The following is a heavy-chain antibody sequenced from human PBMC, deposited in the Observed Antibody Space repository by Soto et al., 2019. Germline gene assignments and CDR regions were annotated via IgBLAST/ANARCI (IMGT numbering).Heavy chain of an antibody. V-gene: IGHV3-30*18. D-gene: IGHD3-22*01. Sequence: QVPLVESGGGVVQPGRCMRPSCAASGFTFSSYAMHWVRQAPGKGLEWVAAISYDGGNKYYPDSLKGRLTISRDNSKTTLYLQMNRLRAEDTAVYYCAKDLVVLVTPYDGIDVWGQGTTVTVSS. CDR3: AKDLVVLVTPYDGIDV. CDR1: GFTFSSYA. J-gene: IGHJ6*02. CDR2: ISYDGGNK.